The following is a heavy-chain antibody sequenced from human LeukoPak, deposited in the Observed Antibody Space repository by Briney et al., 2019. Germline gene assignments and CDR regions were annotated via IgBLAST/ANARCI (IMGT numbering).Heavy chain of an antibody. CDR1: GFTVSSNY. V-gene: IGHV3-53*01. Sequence: GGSLRLSCAASGFTVSSNYMSWVRQAPGKGLEWGSVIYSGGSTNYADSVRGRFTISRDNSKNTLYLQMNSLRDEDTAVYYCARGRYEISAAMDVWGQGTTVTVSS. D-gene: IGHD5-12*01. CDR3: ARGRYEISAAMDV. J-gene: IGHJ6*02. CDR2: IYSGGST.